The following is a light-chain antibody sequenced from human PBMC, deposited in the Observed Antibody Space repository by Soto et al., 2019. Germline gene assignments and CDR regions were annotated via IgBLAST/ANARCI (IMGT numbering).Light chain of an antibody. CDR2: LGS. CDR1: QSLMHSNGYNY. J-gene: IGKJ1*01. Sequence: DIVMTQSPLSLLVTPGEPASISCRSSQSLMHSNGYNYLDWYLQKPGQSPQLLIYLGSNRASGVPDRFSGSGSGTDFTLKISRVEAEDVGVYYCMQALQTWTFGQGTNVEIK. V-gene: IGKV2-28*01. CDR3: MQALQTWT.